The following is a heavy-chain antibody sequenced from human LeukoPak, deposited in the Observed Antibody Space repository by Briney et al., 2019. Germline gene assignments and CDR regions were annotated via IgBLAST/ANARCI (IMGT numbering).Heavy chain of an antibody. V-gene: IGHV3-23*01. CDR2: ISGSGGST. CDR3: AKVYSRIAAAGTFDY. D-gene: IGHD6-13*01. CDR1: GITFSNYA. Sequence: GRSLRLSCAASGITFSNYAMSWVRQAPGKGLEWVSAISGSGGSTYYADSVKGRFTISRDNSKNTLYLQMNSLRAEDTAVYYCAKVYSRIAAAGTFDYWGQGTLVTVSS. J-gene: IGHJ4*02.